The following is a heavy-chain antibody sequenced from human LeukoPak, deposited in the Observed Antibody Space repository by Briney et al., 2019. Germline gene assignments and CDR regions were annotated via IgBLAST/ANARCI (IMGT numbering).Heavy chain of an antibody. CDR2: INPNSGGT. V-gene: IGHV1-2*06. J-gene: IGHJ4*02. Sequence: ASVKVSCKASGYTFTGYYMHWVRQAPGQGLEWMGRINPNSGGTNYAQKFQGRVTMTRDTYISTAYMELSRLRSDDTAVYYCARGLRGGDCYSPGYWGQGTLVTVSP. CDR3: ARGLRGGDCYSPGY. CDR1: GYTFTGYY. D-gene: IGHD2-21*02.